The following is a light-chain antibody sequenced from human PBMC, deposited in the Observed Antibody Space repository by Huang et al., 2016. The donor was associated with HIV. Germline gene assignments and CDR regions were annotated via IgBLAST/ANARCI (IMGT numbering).Light chain of an antibody. CDR3: QQLHTYPIT. Sequence: AVQLTQSPSSLSASVGDTVIISCRASQDIGTSLAWYQQRTGRAPKLLISAASTLQTGGPSRFSGDSAGTYFTLFITNLQPEDFATYYCQQLHTYPITFGQGTKVEIK. CDR2: AAS. J-gene: IGKJ2*01. CDR1: QDIGTS. V-gene: IGKV1-13*02.